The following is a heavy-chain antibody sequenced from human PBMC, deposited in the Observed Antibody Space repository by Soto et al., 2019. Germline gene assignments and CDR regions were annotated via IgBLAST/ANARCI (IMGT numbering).Heavy chain of an antibody. CDR1: GFTFSGSA. V-gene: IGHV3-73*01. CDR3: TRPATMVRGYYYYGMDV. D-gene: IGHD3-10*01. Sequence: AGGSLRLSCEASGFTFSGSAMHWVRQASGKGLERVGRIRSKANSYATAYAASVKGRFTISRDDSKNTAYLQMNSLKTEDTSVYYCTRPATMVRGYYYYGMDVWGQGTTVTVSS. CDR2: IRSKANSYAT. J-gene: IGHJ6*02.